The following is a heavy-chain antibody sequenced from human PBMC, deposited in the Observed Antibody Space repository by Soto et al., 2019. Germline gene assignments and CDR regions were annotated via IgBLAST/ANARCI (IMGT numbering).Heavy chain of an antibody. CDR1: GFTFSSYA. CDR3: ARDQVPSYCSSTSCYDAAFDY. D-gene: IGHD2-2*01. J-gene: IGHJ4*02. CDR2: ISYDGSNK. Sequence: GGSLRLSCAASGFTFSSYAMHWVRQAPGKGLEWVAVISYDGSNKYYADSVKGRFTISRDNSKNTLYLQMNSLRAEDTAVYYCARDQVPSYCSSTSCYDAAFDYWGQGTLVTVSS. V-gene: IGHV3-30-3*01.